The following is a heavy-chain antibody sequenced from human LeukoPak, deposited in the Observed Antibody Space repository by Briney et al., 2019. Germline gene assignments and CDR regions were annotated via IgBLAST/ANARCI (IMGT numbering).Heavy chain of an antibody. J-gene: IGHJ4*02. CDR2: INTDGSST. CDR1: GFTFSSYW. V-gene: IGHV3-74*01. CDR3: ARSDSSGYYFDY. D-gene: IGHD3-22*01. Sequence: GGSLRLSCAASGFTFSSYWMHWVRHAPGKGLVWVSRINTDGSSTSYADSVKGRFTISRDNAKNTLYLQMNSLRAEDTAVYYCARSDSSGYYFDYWGQGTLVTVSS.